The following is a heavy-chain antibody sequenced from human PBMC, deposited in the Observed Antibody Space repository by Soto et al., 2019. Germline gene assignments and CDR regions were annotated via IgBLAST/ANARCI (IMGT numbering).Heavy chain of an antibody. CDR2: INHSGST. J-gene: IGHJ5*02. V-gene: IGHV4-34*01. CDR1: GGSFSGYY. Sequence: SETLSLTCAVYGGSFSGYYWSWIRQPPGKGLEWIGEINHSGSTNYNPSLKSRVTISVDTSKNQFSLKLSSVTAADTAVYYCARGNRKLPADFRWFDPWGQGTMVIVSS. CDR3: ARGNRKLPADFRWFDP.